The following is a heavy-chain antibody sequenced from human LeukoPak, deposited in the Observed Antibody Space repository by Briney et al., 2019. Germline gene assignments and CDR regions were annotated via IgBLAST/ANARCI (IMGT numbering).Heavy chain of an antibody. J-gene: IGHJ4*02. CDR2: IKQDGSEK. CDR1: GFTFSSYW. Sequence: TGGSLRLSCVASGFTFSSYWMSWVRQAPGKGLEWVANIKQDGSEKYYVDSVKGRFTISRDNAKNSLYLQMNSLRAEDTAVYYCAREWLQYFDYWGQGTLVTVSS. D-gene: IGHD5-24*01. V-gene: IGHV3-7*01. CDR3: AREWLQYFDY.